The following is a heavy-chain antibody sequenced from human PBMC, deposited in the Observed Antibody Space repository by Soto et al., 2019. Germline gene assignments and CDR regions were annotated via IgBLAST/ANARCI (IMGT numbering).Heavy chain of an antibody. J-gene: IGHJ5*02. CDR2: IKGDGSST. V-gene: IGHV3-74*01. Sequence: EVQLVESGGGLVQPGGSLRLSCVASGFAFSNYWMHWVLEVPGKELMFVSRIKGDGSSTSYAHSVEGRFTNLRDNAKSPLYLQMNGLRAEDTAVYYCAREIITVSGAIRWFDPWGQGTLVTVSS. D-gene: IGHD6-19*01. CDR1: GFAFSNYW. CDR3: AREIITVSGAIRWFDP.